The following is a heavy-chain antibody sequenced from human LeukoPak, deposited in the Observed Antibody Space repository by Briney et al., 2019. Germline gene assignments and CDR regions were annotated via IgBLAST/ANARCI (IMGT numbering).Heavy chain of an antibody. V-gene: IGHV3-21*01. CDR3: ERNYDFLSSPQGYMDF. Sequence: GGSLRLSCAFSGFTFSRHNMMWVRQTPGKGLEEVLSISTSRSFIYYAESVKGRLTIYRDNDRNCLYLEKNSLRAKDTAIYYCERNYDFLSSPQGYMDFWGKGTTVIVSS. CDR1: GFTFSRHN. D-gene: IGHD3/OR15-3a*01. CDR2: ISTSRSFI. J-gene: IGHJ6*03.